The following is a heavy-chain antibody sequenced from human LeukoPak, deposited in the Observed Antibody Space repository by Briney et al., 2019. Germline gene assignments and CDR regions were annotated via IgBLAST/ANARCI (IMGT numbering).Heavy chain of an antibody. V-gene: IGHV6-1*01. J-gene: IGHJ4*02. D-gene: IGHD7-27*01. CDR2: TYYRSKWST. CDR3: ARLENWAFDF. CDR1: GDSVSSNSAA. Sequence: SQTLSLTCAISGDSVSSNSAAWNWIRQPPSRGLEWLGRTYYRSKWSTDYAVSVKSRITVNPDTSKNQFSLQLNSVTPEDTAVYYCARLENWAFDFWGQGTLITVSS.